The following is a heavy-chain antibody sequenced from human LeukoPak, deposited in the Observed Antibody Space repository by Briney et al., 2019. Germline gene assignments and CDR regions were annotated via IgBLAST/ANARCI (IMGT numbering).Heavy chain of an antibody. V-gene: IGHV3-9*01. CDR2: ISWNSGSI. J-gene: IGHJ4*02. D-gene: IGHD6-6*01. CDR1: GFTFDDYA. CDR3: AKDTHYSSSSLDY. Sequence: GGSLRLSCAASGFTFDDYAMHWVRQAPGKGLEWASGISWNSGSIGYADSVKGRFTISRDNAKNSLYLQMNSLRAEDTALYYCAKDTHYSSSSLDYWGQGTLVTVSS.